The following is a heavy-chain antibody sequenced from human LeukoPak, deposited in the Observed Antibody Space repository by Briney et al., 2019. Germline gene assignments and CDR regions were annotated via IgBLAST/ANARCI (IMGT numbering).Heavy chain of an antibody. J-gene: IGHJ4*02. Sequence: SVKVSCKASGYTFTSYAISWVRQAPGQGLEWMGGIIPIFGTANYAQKFQGRVTITADESTSTAYMELSSLRSEDTAVYYCARDLLVSGYSYGYFDYWGQGTLVTVSS. CDR3: ARDLLVSGYSYGYFDY. CDR1: GYTFTSYA. CDR2: IIPIFGTA. D-gene: IGHD5-18*01. V-gene: IGHV1-69*13.